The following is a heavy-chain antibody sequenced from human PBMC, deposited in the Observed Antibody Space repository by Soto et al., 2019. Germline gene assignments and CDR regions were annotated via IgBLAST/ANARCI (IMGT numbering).Heavy chain of an antibody. CDR1: GFTFSSYA. D-gene: IGHD4-4*01. CDR3: AKAANYNNPPYNWFDP. CDR2: ISGAGGTS. J-gene: IGHJ5*02. Sequence: EVQLLESGGGLVQHGGSLSLSCAASGFTFSSYAMSWVRQAPGKGLEWVSAISGAGGTSYYTDSVKGRFTISRDNSKNTLYLQMNSLSAGDTAVYYCAKAANYNNPPYNWFDPWGQGTMVTVSS. V-gene: IGHV3-23*01.